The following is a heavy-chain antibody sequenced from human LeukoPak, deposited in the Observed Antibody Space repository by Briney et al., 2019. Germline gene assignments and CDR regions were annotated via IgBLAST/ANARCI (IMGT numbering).Heavy chain of an antibody. D-gene: IGHD6-13*01. CDR3: AKWTERYRDVSSFGS. CDR2: ISGRGDGT. Sequence: PGGSLRLSCAASLFSFNTKTMNRVRQAPGKGLEWVSAISGRGDGTYYADFVKGRFTISRDNSKNTLFLQMNSLRVEDTATYYCAKWTERYRDVSSFGSWGRGTLVAVSS. J-gene: IGHJ4*02. V-gene: IGHV3-23*01. CDR1: LFSFNTKT.